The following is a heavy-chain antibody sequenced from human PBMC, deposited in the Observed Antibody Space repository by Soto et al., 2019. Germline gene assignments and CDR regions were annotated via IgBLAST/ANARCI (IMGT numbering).Heavy chain of an antibody. Sequence: GGSLRLSCAASGFTFSSYAMSWVRQAPGKGLEWVSAISGSGGRKYYADSVKGRFTISRDNSKNTLYLQMNSLRAEDTAVYYCAKEYSIARQLERGFDYWGQGTLVTVSS. CDR2: ISGSGGRK. J-gene: IGHJ4*02. CDR3: AKEYSIARQLERGFDY. D-gene: IGHD6-6*01. CDR1: GFTFSSYA. V-gene: IGHV3-23*01.